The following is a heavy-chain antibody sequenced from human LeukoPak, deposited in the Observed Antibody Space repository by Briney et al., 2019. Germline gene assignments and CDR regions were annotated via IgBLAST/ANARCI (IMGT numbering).Heavy chain of an antibody. Sequence: GASVKVSCKASGGTFSSYAISWVRQAPGQGLEWMGGIIPIFGTANYAQKFQGRVTITADESTSTAYMKLSSLRSEDTAVYYCARDLVVRGVITYNWFDPWGQGTLVTVSS. V-gene: IGHV1-69*13. D-gene: IGHD3-10*01. CDR3: ARDLVVRGVITYNWFDP. CDR2: IIPIFGTA. CDR1: GGTFSSYA. J-gene: IGHJ5*02.